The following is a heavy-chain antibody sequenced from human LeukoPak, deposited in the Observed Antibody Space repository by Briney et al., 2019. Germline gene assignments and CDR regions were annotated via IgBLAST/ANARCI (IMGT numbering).Heavy chain of an antibody. Sequence: SETLSLTCTVSGGSISSGGYYWSWIRQPPGKGLEWIGYIYHSGSTYYNPSLKSRVTISVDRSKNQFSLKLSSVTAADTAVYYCATSVYYYDSSGYYLYFQYWGQGTLVTVSS. J-gene: IGHJ1*01. V-gene: IGHV4-30-2*01. CDR3: ATSVYYYDSSGYYLYFQY. D-gene: IGHD3-22*01. CDR1: GGSISSGGYY. CDR2: IYHSGST.